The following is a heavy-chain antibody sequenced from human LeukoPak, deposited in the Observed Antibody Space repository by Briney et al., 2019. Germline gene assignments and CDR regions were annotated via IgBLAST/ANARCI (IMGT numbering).Heavy chain of an antibody. CDR3: ARDGSGYDDAFDI. CDR1: GFTLSSYT. V-gene: IGHV3-21*01. CDR2: ISSSSSYI. Sequence: GGSLRLSCAASGFTLSSYTMNWVRQAPGKGLEWVSSISSSSSYIYYADSLKGRFTISRDNARNSLYLQMNSLRAEDTAVYYCARDGSGYDDAFDIWGQGTMVTVSS. D-gene: IGHD3-10*01. J-gene: IGHJ3*02.